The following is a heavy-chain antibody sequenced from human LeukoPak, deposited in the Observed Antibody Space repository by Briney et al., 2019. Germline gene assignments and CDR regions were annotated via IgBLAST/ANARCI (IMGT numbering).Heavy chain of an antibody. CDR1: GDSISGYY. CDR2: LYYSGYT. V-gene: IGHV4-59*08. D-gene: IGHD2-21*02. Sequence: SETLSLTCTVSGDSISGYYWSWIRQPPGKGLEWIGYLYYSGYTNYNPSLTSRVTISIDTSNNHFSLKLSSVTAADTAVYYCARCPLAYSGADCSVDAFDIWGQGTVVTVSS. CDR3: ARCPLAYSGADCSVDAFDI. J-gene: IGHJ3*02.